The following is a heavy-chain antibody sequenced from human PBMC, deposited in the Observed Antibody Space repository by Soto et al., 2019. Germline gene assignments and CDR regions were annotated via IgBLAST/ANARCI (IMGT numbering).Heavy chain of an antibody. CDR2: IISIFGTA. CDR3: AKATLANWGSYYYYGMDV. D-gene: IGHD7-27*01. V-gene: IGHV1-69*13. Sequence: SVKVSCKASGGTFSSYAISWVRQAPGQGLEWMGGIISIFGTANYAQKFQGRVTITADESTSTAYMELSSLRSEDTAVYYCAKATLANWGSYYYYGMDVWGQGTTVTVSS. CDR1: GGTFSSYA. J-gene: IGHJ6*02.